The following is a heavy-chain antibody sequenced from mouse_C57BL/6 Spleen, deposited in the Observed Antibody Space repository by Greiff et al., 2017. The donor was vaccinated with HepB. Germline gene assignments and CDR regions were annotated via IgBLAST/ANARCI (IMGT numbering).Heavy chain of an antibody. D-gene: IGHD2-4*01. V-gene: IGHV14-3*01. CDR1: GFNIKNTY. J-gene: IGHJ3*01. Sequence: VQLQQSVAELVRPGASVKLSCTASGFNIKNTYMHWVKQRPEQGLEWIGRIDPANGNTTYAPKFQGKATITVDTSSNTAYLQLSSLTSEDTASDYCARERNYYDYGAWFAYWGQGTLVTVSA. CDR3: ARERNYYDYGAWFAY. CDR2: IDPANGNT.